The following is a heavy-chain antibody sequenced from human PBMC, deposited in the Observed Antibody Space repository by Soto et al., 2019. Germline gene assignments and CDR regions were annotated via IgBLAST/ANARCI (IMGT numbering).Heavy chain of an antibody. CDR1: GDSVSSNSAA. Sequence: KQSQTLSFTCAISGDSVSSNSAAWNWIRQSPSRGLEWLGRTYYRSKWYNDYAVSVKSRITINPDTSKNQFSLQLNSVTPEDTAVYYCARDLGQGPEGWLQFGAFDIWGQGTMVTVSS. CDR3: ARDLGQGPEGWLQFGAFDI. V-gene: IGHV6-1*01. D-gene: IGHD5-12*01. CDR2: TYYRSKWYN. J-gene: IGHJ3*02.